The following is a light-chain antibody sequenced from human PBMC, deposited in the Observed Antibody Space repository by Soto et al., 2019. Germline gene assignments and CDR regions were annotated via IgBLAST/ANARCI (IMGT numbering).Light chain of an antibody. J-gene: IGLJ3*02. V-gene: IGLV2-14*01. CDR1: SSDVGGYNY. CDR3: QSYDTSLRGSTWV. CDR2: DVT. Sequence: QSVLTQPASVSGSPGQSITISCTGTSSDVGGYNYVSWYQQYPGKAPKLMIYDVTNRPSGVSNRFSGSKSGNTASLTISGLQPEDEADYYCQSYDTSLRGSTWVFGGGTQLTVL.